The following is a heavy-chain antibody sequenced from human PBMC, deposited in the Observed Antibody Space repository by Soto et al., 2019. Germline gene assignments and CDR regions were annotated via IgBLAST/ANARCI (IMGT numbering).Heavy chain of an antibody. Sequence: ASVKVSCKASGYTFSAYYMHWVRQAPGQGLEWMGIINPSGTSTDYAQKFQGRVTMTRDTSTSTLYMELSSLRSEDTAMYYCARELSAGVGAYEYSGHGTPVTVSS. CDR3: ARELSAGVGAYEY. CDR2: INPSGTST. J-gene: IGHJ4*01. D-gene: IGHD1-26*01. V-gene: IGHV1-46*01. CDR1: GYTFSAYY.